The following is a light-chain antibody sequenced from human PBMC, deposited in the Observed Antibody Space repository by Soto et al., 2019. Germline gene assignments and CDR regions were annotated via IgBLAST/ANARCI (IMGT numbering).Light chain of an antibody. V-gene: IGKV1-5*01. CDR2: DAS. CDR1: QSISSW. Sequence: MHMTQSPCSLSASVGDRVTITCRASQSISSWLAWYQQKPGKAPKLLIYDASSLESGVPSRFSGSGSGTEFTLTISSLQPDDFATYYCQQYNSYWTFGQGTKVDIK. J-gene: IGKJ1*01. CDR3: QQYNSYWT.